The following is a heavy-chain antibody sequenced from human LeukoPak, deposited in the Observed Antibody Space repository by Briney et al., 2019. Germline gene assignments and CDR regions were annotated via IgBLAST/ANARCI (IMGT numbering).Heavy chain of an antibody. CDR2: IYHSGST. CDR3: ARLTTSSKKVLWFGELFVWFDP. V-gene: IGHV4-4*02. Sequence: SETLSLTCAVSGGSISSSNWWSWVRQPPGKGLEWIGEIYHSGSTNYNPSLKSRVTISVDKSKNQFSLKLSSVTAADTAVYYCARLTTSSKKVLWFGELFVWFDPWGQGTLVTVSS. D-gene: IGHD3-10*01. J-gene: IGHJ5*02. CDR1: GGSISSSNW.